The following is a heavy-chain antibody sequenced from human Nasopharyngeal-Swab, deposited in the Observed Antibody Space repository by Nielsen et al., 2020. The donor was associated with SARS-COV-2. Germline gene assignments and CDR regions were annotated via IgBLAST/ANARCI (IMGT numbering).Heavy chain of an antibody. Sequence: SETPSLTCSVSGGSLSKYHWSWIRQAPGKGLEWIGEINHSGTTNYNPSLKSRVSISIDMSENQISLKLKMTSVTAADTAVYYCGTVAVSEDWGQGSLVTVSS. V-gene: IGHV4-34*01. J-gene: IGHJ4*02. CDR3: GTVAVSED. D-gene: IGHD1-14*01. CDR2: INHSGTT. CDR1: GGSLSKYH.